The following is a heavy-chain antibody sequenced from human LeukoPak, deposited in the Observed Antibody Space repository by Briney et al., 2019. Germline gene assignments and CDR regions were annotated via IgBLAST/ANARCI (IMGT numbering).Heavy chain of an antibody. CDR1: GFRFSSYW. Sequence: GGSLRLSCAASGFRFSSYWMHWVRQAPGKGLEWVAIISYDGSKKYYGDSVKGRFTISRDNSKNTLYLQMNSLRAEDTAVYYCAKAYYGSGSPLDWFDPWGQGTLVTVSS. D-gene: IGHD3-10*01. J-gene: IGHJ5*02. V-gene: IGHV3-30*18. CDR2: ISYDGSKK. CDR3: AKAYYGSGSPLDWFDP.